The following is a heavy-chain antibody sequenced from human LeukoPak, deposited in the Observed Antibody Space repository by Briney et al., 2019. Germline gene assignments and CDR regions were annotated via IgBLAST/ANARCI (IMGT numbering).Heavy chain of an antibody. J-gene: IGHJ4*02. Sequence: SQTLSLTCTVSGGSISSGSYYWSWIRQPAGKGLEWIGSIYYSGSTYYNPSLKSRVTISVDTSKNRFSLKLSSVTAADTAVYYCARRVGATIFDYWGQGTLVTVSS. CDR1: GGSISSGSYY. CDR2: IYYSGST. V-gene: IGHV4-30-2*03. CDR3: ARRVGATIFDY. D-gene: IGHD1-26*01.